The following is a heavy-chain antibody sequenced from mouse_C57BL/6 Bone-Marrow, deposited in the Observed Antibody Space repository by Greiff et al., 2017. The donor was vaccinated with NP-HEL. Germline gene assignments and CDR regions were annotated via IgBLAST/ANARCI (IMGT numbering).Heavy chain of an antibody. CDR3: ARPYDYDGFAY. CDR1: GFTFSDYG. J-gene: IGHJ3*01. CDR2: ISSGSSTI. V-gene: IGHV5-17*01. D-gene: IGHD2-4*01. Sequence: EVKLVESGGGLVKPGGSLKLSCAASGFTFSDYGMHWVRQAPEKGLEWVAYISSGSSTIYYADTVKGRFTISRVNAKNTLFLQMTSLRSEDTAMYYCARPYDYDGFAYWGQGTLVTVSA.